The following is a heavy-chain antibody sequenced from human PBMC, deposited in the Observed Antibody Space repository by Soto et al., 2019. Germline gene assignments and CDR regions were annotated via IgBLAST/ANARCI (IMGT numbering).Heavy chain of an antibody. Sequence: QVQLVQSGAEVKKPETSVKVSCKTSGGTFVRHVISWVRQAPGQGPEWMGKINHLSVIPHYEQTFQDKVTFTADTDSSTAYMELSSLRSDDTAVYYCATPSCAATSCSPSHNLDHWGQGTLVTVSS. CDR3: ATPSCAATSCSPSHNLDH. J-gene: IGHJ4*02. D-gene: IGHD2-21*01. CDR1: GGTFVRHV. CDR2: INHLSVIP. V-gene: IGHV1-69*09.